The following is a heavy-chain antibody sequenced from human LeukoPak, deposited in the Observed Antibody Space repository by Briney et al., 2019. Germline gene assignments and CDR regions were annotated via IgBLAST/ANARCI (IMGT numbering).Heavy chain of an antibody. CDR3: ARAELWLPFY. J-gene: IGHJ4*02. V-gene: IGHV3-30-3*01. CDR1: GFTFSSYA. CDR2: ISYDGSNK. Sequence: PGGSLRLSCAASGFTFSSYAMHWVRQAPGKGLEWVAVISYDGSNKYYADSVKGRFTISRDNSKDTLYLQMNSLRAEDTAVYYCARAELWLPFYWGQGTLVTVFS. D-gene: IGHD5-18*01.